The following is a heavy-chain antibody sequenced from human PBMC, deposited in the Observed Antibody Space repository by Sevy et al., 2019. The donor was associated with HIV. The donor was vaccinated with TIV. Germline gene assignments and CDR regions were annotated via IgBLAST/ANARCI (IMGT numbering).Heavy chain of an antibody. J-gene: IGHJ6*02. CDR3: AKAKENSYGPVMDV. CDR1: GFTFSSYA. V-gene: IGHV3-23*01. CDR2: ISGRGGST. D-gene: IGHD5-18*01. Sequence: GGSLRLSCAASGFTFSSYAMSWVRQAPGKGLEWVSAISGRGGSTYYADSVKGRFTISRDNSKNTLYLQMNSLRAEDTGVYYCAKAKENSYGPVMDVWGQGTTVTVSS.